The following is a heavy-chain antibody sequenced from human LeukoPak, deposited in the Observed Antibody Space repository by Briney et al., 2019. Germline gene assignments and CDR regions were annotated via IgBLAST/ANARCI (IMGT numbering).Heavy chain of an antibody. Sequence: GESLKISSKGSGYSFTSYWIGWVRQMPGKGLEWMGIIYPGDSDTRYSPSFQGQVTISADKSISTAYLQWSSLKASDTAMYYCARLSCSTSCYASFDYWGQGTLVTVSS. J-gene: IGHJ4*02. CDR3: ARLSCSTSCYASFDY. D-gene: IGHD2-2*01. CDR2: IYPGDSDT. CDR1: GYSFTSYW. V-gene: IGHV5-51*01.